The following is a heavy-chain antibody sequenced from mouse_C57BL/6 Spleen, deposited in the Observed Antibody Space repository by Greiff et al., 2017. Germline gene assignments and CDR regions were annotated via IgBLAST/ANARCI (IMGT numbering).Heavy chain of an antibody. D-gene: IGHD2-5*01. J-gene: IGHJ4*01. V-gene: IGHV5-17*01. CDR2: ISSGSSTI. Sequence: EVKLVESGGGLVKPGGSLKLSCAASGFTFSDYGMHWVRQAPEKGLEWVAYISSGSSTIYYADTVKGRFTISRDNAKNTLFLQMTSLRSEDTAMYYCARPIVTNYYAMDYWGQGTSVTVSS. CDR3: ARPIVTNYYAMDY. CDR1: GFTFSDYG.